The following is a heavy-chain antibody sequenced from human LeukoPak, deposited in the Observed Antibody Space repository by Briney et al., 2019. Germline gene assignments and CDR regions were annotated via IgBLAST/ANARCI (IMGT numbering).Heavy chain of an antibody. CDR1: GYTFTSYD. J-gene: IGHJ6*03. CDR3: ASFFWSGSPPNYYYYYMDV. CDR2: MNPNSGNT. Sequence: ASVKVSCKASGYTFTSYDINWVRQATGQGLEWMGWMNPNSGNTGYAQKFQGRVTMTRNTSISTAYMELSSLRSEDTAVCYCASFFWSGSPPNYYYYYMDVWGKGTTVTVSS. V-gene: IGHV1-8*01. D-gene: IGHD3-3*01.